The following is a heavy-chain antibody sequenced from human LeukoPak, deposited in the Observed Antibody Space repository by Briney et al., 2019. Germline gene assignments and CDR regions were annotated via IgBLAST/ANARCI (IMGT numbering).Heavy chain of an antibody. D-gene: IGHD6-13*01. CDR3: ARVGAAARGDY. CDR2: IRYDGNNK. Sequence: GGSLRLSCAASGFNFSSYGMHWVRQAPGKGLEWVAFIRYDGNNKYYADSVKGRFTISRDNSKNTVDLQMNSLRGEDTALYYCARVGAAARGDYWGQGTLVTVSS. V-gene: IGHV3-30*02. J-gene: IGHJ4*02. CDR1: GFNFSSYG.